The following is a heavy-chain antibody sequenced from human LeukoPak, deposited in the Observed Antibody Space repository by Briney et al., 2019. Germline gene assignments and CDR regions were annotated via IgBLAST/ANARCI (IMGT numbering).Heavy chain of an antibody. J-gene: IGHJ4*02. D-gene: IGHD2/OR15-2a*01. V-gene: IGHV1-69*05. CDR3: AILGQTSKYYFDY. CDR2: IIPIFGTA. Sequence: ASVKVSCKASGGTFSSYAISWVRQAPGQGLEWMGGIIPIFGTANHAQKFQGRVTITTDESTSTAYMELSSLRSKDTAVYYCAILGQTSKYYFDYWGQGTLVTVSS. CDR1: GGTFSSYA.